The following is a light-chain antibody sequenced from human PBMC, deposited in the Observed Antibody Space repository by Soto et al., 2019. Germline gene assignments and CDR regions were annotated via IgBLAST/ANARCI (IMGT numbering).Light chain of an antibody. Sequence: EIVLTQSPGTLSLSPGERATLSCRASQSVTSTYLAWYQQKPGQAPRLLIYGASSRATGIPDRFSGSGSGPDFTLTISSLEPEDFAVYYCQQYGSSPLTFGGGTKVEIK. CDR2: GAS. J-gene: IGKJ4*01. CDR3: QQYGSSPLT. CDR1: QSVTSTY. V-gene: IGKV3-20*01.